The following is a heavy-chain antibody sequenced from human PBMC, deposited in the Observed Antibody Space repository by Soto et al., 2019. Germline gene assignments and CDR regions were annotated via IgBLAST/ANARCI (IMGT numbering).Heavy chain of an antibody. V-gene: IGHV1-69*12. Sequence: QVQLVQSGAEVKKPGSSVKVSCKASGGTFSSYAISWVRQAPGQGLEWMGGIIPIFGTANYAQKFQGRVTITADESTSTAYMELSSLRSEDTAVYYCVISGIQLWTTGYYYGMDVWGQGTTVTVSS. CDR3: VISGIQLWTTGYYYGMDV. D-gene: IGHD5-18*01. CDR1: GGTFSSYA. J-gene: IGHJ6*02. CDR2: IIPIFGTA.